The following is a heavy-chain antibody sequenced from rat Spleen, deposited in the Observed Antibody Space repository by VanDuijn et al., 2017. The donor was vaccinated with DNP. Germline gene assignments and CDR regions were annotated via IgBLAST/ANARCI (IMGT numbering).Heavy chain of an antibody. CDR1: GFIFSNYW. CDR2: ISNTGDNT. CDR3: TRSDSYGFPY. Sequence: EVQLVESGGGPVQPGRSLKLSCVASGFIFSNYWMTWIRQAPGKGLEWVASISNTGDNTYYSDSVKGRFTISRDNAKNTLYLQMDSLRSEDTATYYCTRSDSYGFPYWGQGTLVTVSS. J-gene: IGHJ3*01. D-gene: IGHD1-12*01. V-gene: IGHV5-31*01.